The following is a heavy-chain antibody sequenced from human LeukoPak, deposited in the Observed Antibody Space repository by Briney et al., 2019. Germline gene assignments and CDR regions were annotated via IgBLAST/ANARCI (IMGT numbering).Heavy chain of an antibody. V-gene: IGHV3-11*01. CDR2: ISSSGSTI. Sequence: GGSLRLSCAASGFTFSDYYMSRIRQAPGKGLEWVSYISSSGSTIYYADSVKGRFTISRDNAKNSLYLQMNSLRAEDTAVYYCAPVGATSNVKGADYWGQGTLVTVSS. J-gene: IGHJ4*02. CDR1: GFTFSDYY. D-gene: IGHD1-26*01. CDR3: APVGATSNVKGADY.